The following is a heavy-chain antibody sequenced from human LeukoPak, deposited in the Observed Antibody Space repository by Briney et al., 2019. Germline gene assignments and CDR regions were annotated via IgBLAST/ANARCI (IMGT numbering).Heavy chain of an antibody. CDR1: GFSFSSYA. D-gene: IGHD3-22*01. Sequence: QPGGSLILSCAASGFSFSSYAMSWVRQAPGKGLEWVSSITGSSASTYYADSVKGRFTISRDNSKNTLYLQMNSLRAEDMAVYFCAQLDYYDTHWGQGTVVTVSS. CDR3: AQLDYYDTH. V-gene: IGHV3-23*01. J-gene: IGHJ4*02. CDR2: ITGSSAST.